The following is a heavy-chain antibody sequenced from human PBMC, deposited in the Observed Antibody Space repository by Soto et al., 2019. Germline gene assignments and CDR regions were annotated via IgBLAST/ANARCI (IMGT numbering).Heavy chain of an antibody. CDR3: EIDYYVSSGGPTMDF. J-gene: IGHJ4*02. D-gene: IGHD3-22*01. CDR1: GGSFSGYY. V-gene: IGHV4-34*01. CDR2: INHSGGT. Sequence: QVQLQQWGAGLLKPSETLSLTCAVYGGSFSGYYWSWIRQPPGKGLEWIGEINHSGGTNHNPSLSSGVTLSVDTSKLHFSRSVSSVAAAGMAVYYCEIDYYVSSGGPTMDFWGQGVLVTVSS.